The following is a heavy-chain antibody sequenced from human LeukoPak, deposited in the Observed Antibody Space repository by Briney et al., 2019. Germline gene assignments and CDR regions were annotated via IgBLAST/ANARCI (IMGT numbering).Heavy chain of an antibody. D-gene: IGHD3-9*01. J-gene: IGHJ4*02. CDR1: GFTVSSNY. CDR2: IYSGGST. CDR3: GLGYYDILTGYSYYFDY. V-gene: IGHV3-53*01. Sequence: GESLRLSCAASGFTVSSNYMSWVRQAPGKGLEWVSVIYSGGSTYYADSVKGRFTISRDNSKNTLYLQMNSLRAEDTAVYYCGLGYYDILTGYSYYFDYWGQGTLVTVSS.